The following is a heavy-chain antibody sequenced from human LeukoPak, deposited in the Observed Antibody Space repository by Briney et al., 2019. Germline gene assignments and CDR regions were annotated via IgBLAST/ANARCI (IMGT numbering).Heavy chain of an antibody. CDR1: GYTFTTYG. CDR3: ARDGMDTGTYFDY. Sequence: VTVNDPSMSSGYTFTTYGITRVRQSPGQGLEWMGWISTYNGNTNYAQKLQGRGTMTTDTSTRTAYMELRSLRSDDTAMYYCARDGMDTGTYFDYWG. J-gene: IGHJ4*01. CDR2: ISTYNGNT. V-gene: IGHV1-18*01. D-gene: IGHD5-18*01.